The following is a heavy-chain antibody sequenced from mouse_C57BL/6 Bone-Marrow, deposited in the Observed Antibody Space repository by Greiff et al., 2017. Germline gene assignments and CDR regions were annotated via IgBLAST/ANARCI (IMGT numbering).Heavy chain of an antibody. CDR2: IYPRSGNT. V-gene: IGHV1-81*01. CDR1: GYTFTSYG. CDR3: FYGVSYGWYFDV. J-gene: IGHJ1*03. Sequence: QVQLQQSGAELARPGASVKLSCKASGYTFTSYGISWVKQRTGQGLEWIGEIYPRSGNTYYNEKFKGKATLTADKSSRTAYMELRSLTSEYSAVYFSFYGVSYGWYFDVWGTGTTVTVSS. D-gene: IGHD1-1*01.